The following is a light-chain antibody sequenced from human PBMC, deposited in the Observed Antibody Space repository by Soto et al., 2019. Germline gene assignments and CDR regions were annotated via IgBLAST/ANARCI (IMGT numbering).Light chain of an antibody. CDR2: DAS. CDR1: QSISSW. CDR3: QQYNSYRRT. Sequence: GYRVTINCRASQSISSWLAWYQQKPGKAPKLLIYDASSLESGVPSRFSGSGSGTEFTLTISSLQPDDFATYYCQQYNSYRRTFGQGTKVDI. J-gene: IGKJ1*01. V-gene: IGKV1-5*01.